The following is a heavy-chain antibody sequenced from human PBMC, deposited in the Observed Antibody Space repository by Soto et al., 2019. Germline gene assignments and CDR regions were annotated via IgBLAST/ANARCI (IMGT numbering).Heavy chain of an antibody. Sequence: QITLKESGRTQVKPTQTLTLTCTFSGFSLSTSGVGVGWIRQPPGKALEWLALIYWDDDKRYSPSLKSRLTITKDTSKNQVVLTMTNMDPVDTATYYCAGSFLYYYGMDVWGQGTTVTVSS. J-gene: IGHJ6*02. V-gene: IGHV2-5*02. CDR1: GFSLSTSGVG. D-gene: IGHD3-10*01. CDR2: IYWDDDK. CDR3: AGSFLYYYGMDV.